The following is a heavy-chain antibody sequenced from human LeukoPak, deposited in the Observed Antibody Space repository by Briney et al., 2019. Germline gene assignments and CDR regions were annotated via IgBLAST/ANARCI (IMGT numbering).Heavy chain of an antibody. J-gene: IGHJ4*02. CDR2: ISGSGGST. CDR1: GFTFSSYA. V-gene: IGHV3-23*01. D-gene: IGHD3-3*01. Sequence: GGSLRLSCAASGFTFSSYAMSWVRQAPGKGLEWVSAISGSGGSTYYADSVKGRFTISRDNSKNTLYLQMNSLRAEDTAVYYCAKGSAGGTIFGVVIKTKYYFDYWGQGTLVTVSS. CDR3: AKGSAGGTIFGVVIKTKYYFDY.